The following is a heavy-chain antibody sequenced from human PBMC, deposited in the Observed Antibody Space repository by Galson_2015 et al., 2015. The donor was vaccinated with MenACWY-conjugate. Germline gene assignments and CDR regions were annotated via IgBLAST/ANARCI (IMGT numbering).Heavy chain of an antibody. J-gene: IGHJ6*02. CDR1: GYIFTTYW. Sequence: QSGAEVKKSGESLTISCQGSGYIFTTYWIAWVRQMPGRGLEWVGLISPGDSNTRYSPSFQGRVTISADKSISTAYLQWSSLKASDTAMYYCARHPPGGRGLDVWGQGTTVTVSS. V-gene: IGHV5-51*01. CDR3: ARHPPGGRGLDV. D-gene: IGHD1-26*01. CDR2: ISPGDSNT.